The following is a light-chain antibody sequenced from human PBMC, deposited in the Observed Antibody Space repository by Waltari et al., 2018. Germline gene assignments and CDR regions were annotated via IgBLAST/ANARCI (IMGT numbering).Light chain of an antibody. Sequence: EIVMTQSPATLSVSPGDRATLSCRASQSVNTKLARYQQKPGQAPSLLIYGASTRATGIPASFSGSESGTEFTLTISSLQSEDFAVYYCQQYKHWAPYHFGQGTKLEIK. V-gene: IGKV3-15*01. J-gene: IGKJ2*01. CDR3: QQYKHWAPYH. CDR1: QSVNTK. CDR2: GAS.